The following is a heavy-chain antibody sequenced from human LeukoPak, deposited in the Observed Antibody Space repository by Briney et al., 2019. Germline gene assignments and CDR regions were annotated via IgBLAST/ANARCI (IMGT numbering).Heavy chain of an antibody. J-gene: IGHJ6*03. CDR2: IYTSGST. D-gene: IGHD1-26*01. V-gene: IGHV4-61*02. CDR1: GGSISSGSYY. Sequence: SETLSLTYTVSGGSISSGSYYWSWIRQPAGKGLEWIGRIYTSGSTNYNRSLKSRVTISVDTSKNQFSLKLSSVTAADTAVYYCARWLGATTSYYYYMDVWGKGTTVTVSS. CDR3: ARWLGATTSYYYYMDV.